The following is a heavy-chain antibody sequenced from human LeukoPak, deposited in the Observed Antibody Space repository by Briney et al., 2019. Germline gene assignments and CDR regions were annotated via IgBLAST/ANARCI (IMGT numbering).Heavy chain of an antibody. D-gene: IGHD3-16*02. Sequence: SVKVSCKASGGTFSSYAISWVQQAPGQGLEWMGRIIPILGIANYAQKFQGRVTITADKSTSTAYMELGSLRSEDTAVYYCARDSTITFGGVIVNDAFDIWGQGTMVTVSS. CDR1: GGTFSSYA. V-gene: IGHV1-69*04. CDR3: ARDSTITFGGVIVNDAFDI. J-gene: IGHJ3*02. CDR2: IIPILGIA.